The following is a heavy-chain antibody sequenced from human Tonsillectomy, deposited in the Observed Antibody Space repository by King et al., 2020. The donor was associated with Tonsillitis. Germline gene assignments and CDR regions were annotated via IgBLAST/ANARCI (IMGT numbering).Heavy chain of an antibody. Sequence: VQLVESGGGLVNPGGSLRLSCVASVPVFNNAWMSWVRQAPGKGLEWVGRTKSPANGGTKDYAAPVKGRFSISRDDSRNTLYLQMNGLKTEDTAMYFCAAEKWEADWYFDLWGRGTLVTVSS. V-gene: IGHV3-15*01. CDR2: TKSPANGGTK. D-gene: IGHD1-26*01. J-gene: IGHJ2*01. CDR1: VPVFNNAW. CDR3: AAEKWEADWYFDL.